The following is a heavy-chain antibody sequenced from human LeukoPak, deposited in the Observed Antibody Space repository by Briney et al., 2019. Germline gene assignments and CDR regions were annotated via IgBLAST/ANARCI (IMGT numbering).Heavy chain of an antibody. CDR2: INVDGSEK. CDR1: GFTFSSYW. CDR3: ARGYCSSTNCSPNWFDP. Sequence: GGSLRLSWAASGFTFSSYWMSWVRQAPGKGLEWVANINVDGSEKYCVDSVKGRFTISRDNAKNSLYLEMNSLRAEDTAVYYCARGYCSSTNCSPNWFDPWGQGTLVTVSS. V-gene: IGHV3-7*04. D-gene: IGHD2-2*01. J-gene: IGHJ5*02.